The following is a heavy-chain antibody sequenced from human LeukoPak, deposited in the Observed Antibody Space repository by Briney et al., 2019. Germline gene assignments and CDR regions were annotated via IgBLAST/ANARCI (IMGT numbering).Heavy chain of an antibody. J-gene: IGHJ5*02. CDR3: ARRPYCTNGVCYNGLYNWFDP. Sequence: PPETLSLTCAVSGGSISSGGYSWSWIRQPPGKGLEWIGEINHSGSTNYNPSLKSRVTISVDTSKNQFSLKLSSVTAADTAVYYCARRPYCTNGVCYNGLYNWFDPWGQGTLVTVSS. V-gene: IGHV4-34*01. CDR2: INHSGST. CDR1: GGSISSGGYS. D-gene: IGHD2-8*01.